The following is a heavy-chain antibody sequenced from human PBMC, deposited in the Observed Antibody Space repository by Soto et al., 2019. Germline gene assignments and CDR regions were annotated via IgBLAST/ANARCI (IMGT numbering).Heavy chain of an antibody. V-gene: IGHV4-34*01. J-gene: IGHJ5*01. Sequence: SETLSLTCAVYGGSFSGYSWTWIRQSPGKGLEWIGDINHSGRVNYSPSLKSRVTISLDTSKNQFSPTLSAVTAADTAMYYCSTRAYDTNGYYRFDPWGQGTLVTVSS. CDR1: GGSFSGYS. CDR3: STRAYDTNGYYRFDP. CDR2: INHSGRV. D-gene: IGHD3-22*01.